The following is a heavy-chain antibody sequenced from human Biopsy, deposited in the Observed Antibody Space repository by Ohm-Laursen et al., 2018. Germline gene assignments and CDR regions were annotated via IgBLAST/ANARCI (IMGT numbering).Heavy chain of an antibody. D-gene: IGHD1-1*01. CDR3: AADINVWNVNY. J-gene: IGHJ4*02. V-gene: IGHV1-24*01. CDR1: RYTLTELS. Sequence: ASVKVSCKVSRYTLTELSMHWVRQAPGRGLEWMGGFAPENGKTIYAQKFQGRVTMTEDTSTDTAYMELSSLRSEDTAVYYYAADINVWNVNYWGQGTQVTVSS. CDR2: FAPENGKT.